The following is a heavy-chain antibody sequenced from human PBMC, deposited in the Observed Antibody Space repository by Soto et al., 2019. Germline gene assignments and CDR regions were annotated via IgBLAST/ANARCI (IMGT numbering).Heavy chain of an antibody. CDR3: TTAPGRGGAANFDY. CDR2: IKSKTDGGTT. J-gene: IGHJ4*02. V-gene: IGHV3-15*01. CDR1: GFTFSNAW. D-gene: IGHD3-16*01. Sequence: GGSLRLSCAASGFTFSNAWMSWVRQAPGKGLEWVGRIKSKTDGGTTDYAAPVKGRFTISRDDSKNTLYLQMNSLKTEDTAVYYCTTAPGRGGAANFDYWGQGTLVTVSS.